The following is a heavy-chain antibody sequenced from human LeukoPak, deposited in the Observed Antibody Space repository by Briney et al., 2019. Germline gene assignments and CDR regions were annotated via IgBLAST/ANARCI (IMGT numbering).Heavy chain of an antibody. Sequence: GGSLRLSCAASGFTFSSYSMNWVRQAPGKGLEWVSSISSSSSYIYYADSVKGRFTISRDNAKNSLYLQMNSLRPEDTAVYYCANLVRASLIQGEYWGQGTLVIVSS. V-gene: IGHV3-21*01. J-gene: IGHJ4*02. CDR2: ISSSSSYI. CDR3: ANLVRASLIQGEY. CDR1: GFTFSSYS. D-gene: IGHD3-10*01.